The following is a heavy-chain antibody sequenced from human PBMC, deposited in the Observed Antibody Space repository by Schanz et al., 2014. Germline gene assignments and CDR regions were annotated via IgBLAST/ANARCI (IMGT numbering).Heavy chain of an antibody. V-gene: IGHV1-2*04. Sequence: QVQLVQSGAEMKKPGASVKVSCKASGYTFTGYYMHWVRQAPGQGLEWMGWINPNSGTTNYAQKFQGWVTMTRDTSISTAYMELSRLKSDDTAVYYCARGRGCTGGSCYSWFDLWGQGTLXTVSS. D-gene: IGHD2-15*01. CDR1: GYTFTGYY. CDR2: INPNSGTT. J-gene: IGHJ5*02. CDR3: ARGRGCTGGSCYSWFDL.